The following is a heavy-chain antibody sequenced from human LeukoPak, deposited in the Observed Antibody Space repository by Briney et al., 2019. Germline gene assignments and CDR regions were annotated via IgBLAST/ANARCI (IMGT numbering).Heavy chain of an antibody. J-gene: IGHJ5*02. CDR1: GGTFTSYA. CDR3: ASCVYDSSGYYLNWFDP. V-gene: IGHV1-69*05. Sequence: SVKVSCKASGGTFTSYAISWVRQAPGQGLEWMGRIIPIFGTANYAQKFQGRVTITTDESTSTAYMELSSLRSEDTAVYYCASCVYDSSGYYLNWFDPWGQGTLVTVSS. D-gene: IGHD3-22*01. CDR2: IIPIFGTA.